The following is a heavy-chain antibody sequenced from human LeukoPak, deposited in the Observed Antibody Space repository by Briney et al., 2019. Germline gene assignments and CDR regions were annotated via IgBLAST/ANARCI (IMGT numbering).Heavy chain of an antibody. CDR2: ISSSGSTI. V-gene: IGHV3-48*03. D-gene: IGHD4-17*01. Sequence: GGSLRLSCAASGFTFSSYEMNWVRQAPGKGLEWVSYISSSGSTIYYADSVKGRFTISRDNAKNSLYLQMNSLRAEDTAVYYCARASGSLYGDYVGAQSDYWGQGTLVTVSS. CDR1: GFTFSSYE. J-gene: IGHJ4*02. CDR3: ARASGSLYGDYVGAQSDY.